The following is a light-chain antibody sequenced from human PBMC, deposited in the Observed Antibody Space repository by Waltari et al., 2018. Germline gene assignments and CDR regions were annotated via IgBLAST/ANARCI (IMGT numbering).Light chain of an antibody. V-gene: IGKV3-15*01. CDR2: GAS. CDR3: HHYNKRPPSYT. Sequence: EIVMTQSPVTLSVSPGDRITLSCRASQSIRNNLAWYQQKAGQPPRLPIYGASTRAPGPPARFSGSGSGTEFALTISSLQPEDFAVYYCHHYNKRPPSYTFGQGTRLEIK. J-gene: IGKJ2*01. CDR1: QSIRNN.